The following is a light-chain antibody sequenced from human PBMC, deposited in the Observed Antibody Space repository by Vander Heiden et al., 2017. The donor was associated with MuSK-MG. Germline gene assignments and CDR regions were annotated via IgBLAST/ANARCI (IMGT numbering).Light chain of an antibody. CDR2: AAS. J-gene: IGKJ3*01. CDR1: QVIRND. CDR3: LQDYTHPLT. V-gene: IGKV1-6*01. Sequence: AIQVTQSPSSLSASVGDRVTITCRASQVIRNDLAWYQQKPGKAPTLLIYAASSLQSGVPSRFSGTGSGTDFTLSISSLQPEDFATYYCLQDYTHPLTFGPGTRVDI.